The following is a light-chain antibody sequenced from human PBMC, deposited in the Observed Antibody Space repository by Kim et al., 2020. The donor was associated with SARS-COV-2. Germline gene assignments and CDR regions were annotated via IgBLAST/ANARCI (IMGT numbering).Light chain of an antibody. Sequence: ASVGDGVTNTCRASQDIRNDLGWYQQNPGGAPKRLIYGASSLQSGVPSRFSGSGSGTEFTLTISSVQPEDFATYFCLQHSTYPITFGQGTRLEIK. CDR2: GAS. CDR3: LQHSTYPIT. J-gene: IGKJ5*01. CDR1: QDIRND. V-gene: IGKV1-17*01.